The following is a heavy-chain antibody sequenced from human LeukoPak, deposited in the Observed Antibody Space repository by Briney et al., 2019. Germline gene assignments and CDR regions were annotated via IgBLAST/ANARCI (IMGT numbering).Heavy chain of an antibody. CDR3: AKSRHSGYSSGWNLGWFDP. CDR1: GFTFTSYA. Sequence: PGGSLRLSCAASGFTFTSYAMSWVRQTPGKGLEWVAAISGTDNIYYADSVKGWFTISRDNSKNTLFLQMNNLRAEETAVYYCAKSRHSGYSSGWNLGWFDPWGQGTLVTVSS. D-gene: IGHD6-19*01. V-gene: IGHV3-23*01. CDR2: ISGTDNI. J-gene: IGHJ5*02.